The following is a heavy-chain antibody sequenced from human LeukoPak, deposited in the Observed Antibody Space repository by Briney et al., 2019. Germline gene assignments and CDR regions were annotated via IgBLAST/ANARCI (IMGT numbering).Heavy chain of an antibody. V-gene: IGHV3-74*01. CDR2: ISTDGSST. CDR1: GFTFSHFW. CDR3: ARKPAPAD. D-gene: IGHD6-25*01. Sequence: PGGSLRLSCAASGFTFSHFWMHWVRQAPGKGLVWVSRISTDGSSTSYADSVKGRFTISRDNAKNTLYLQMNSLRAEDTAVYYCARKPAPADWGQGTLVTVSS. J-gene: IGHJ4*02.